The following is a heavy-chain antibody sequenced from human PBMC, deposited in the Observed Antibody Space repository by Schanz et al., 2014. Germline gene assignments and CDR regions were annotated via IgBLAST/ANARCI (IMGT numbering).Heavy chain of an antibody. V-gene: IGHV3-23*01. J-gene: IGHJ4*02. CDR3: AKIERNED. CDR2: IGTSGGT. Sequence: EVQLLESGGGLVQPGGSLRLSCAASGFTFSTHAMHWVRQAPGKGLEWVSTIGTSGGTNYAESVKGRFTISRDNSKNTLYLQMNSLRAEDTAVYFCAKIERNEDWGQGTLVTVSS. D-gene: IGHD1-1*01. CDR1: GFTFSTHA.